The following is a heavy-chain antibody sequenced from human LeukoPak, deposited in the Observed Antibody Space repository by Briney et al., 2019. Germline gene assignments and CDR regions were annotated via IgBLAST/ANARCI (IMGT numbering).Heavy chain of an antibody. J-gene: IGHJ4*02. CDR2: ISSSSSYI. CDR1: GFTFSSYS. Sequence: GGSLRLSCAASGFTFSSYSMNWVRQAPGKGLEWVSSISSSSSYIYYADSVKGRFTISRDNAKNSLYLQMNSLRAEDTAVYYCASCGGSTSCYFDYGAQETLVTVPS. D-gene: IGHD2-2*01. CDR3: ASCGGSTSCYFDY. V-gene: IGHV3-21*01.